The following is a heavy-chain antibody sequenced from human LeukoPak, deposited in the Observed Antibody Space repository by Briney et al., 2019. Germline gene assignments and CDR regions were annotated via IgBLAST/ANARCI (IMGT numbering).Heavy chain of an antibody. V-gene: IGHV4-4*07. Sequence: PSETLSLTCTVSGGSISSYYWSWIRQPAGTGLEWIGRIYTSGSTNYNPSLKSRVTMSVDTSKNQFSLKLSSVTAADTAVYYCGGSGSYSGYYYYGMDVWGQGTTVTVSS. D-gene: IGHD3-10*01. CDR2: IYTSGST. CDR3: GGSGSYSGYYYYGMDV. J-gene: IGHJ6*02. CDR1: GGSISSYY.